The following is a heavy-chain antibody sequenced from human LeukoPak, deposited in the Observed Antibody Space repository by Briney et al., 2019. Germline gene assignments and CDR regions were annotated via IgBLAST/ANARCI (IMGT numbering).Heavy chain of an antibody. D-gene: IGHD3-10*01. CDR1: GGSISSGGYY. J-gene: IGHJ4*02. CDR2: IYYSGST. Sequence: SQTLSLTCTVSGGSISSGGYYWSWIRQHPGKGLEWIGYIYYSGSTYYNPSLKSRVTISVDTSKNQFSLKLSSVTAADTAVYYCARVITMVRGSRAHDYWGQGTLVTVSS. V-gene: IGHV4-31*03. CDR3: ARVITMVRGSRAHDY.